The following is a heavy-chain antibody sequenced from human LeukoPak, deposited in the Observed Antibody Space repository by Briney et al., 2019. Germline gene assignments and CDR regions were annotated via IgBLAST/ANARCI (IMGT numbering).Heavy chain of an antibody. CDR3: ASSSSWPYYYYMDV. J-gene: IGHJ6*03. CDR2: INPNSGGT. Sequence: GASVKLSCKASGYTFTGYYMHWVRQAPGQGLEWMGWINPNSGGTNYEQKFQGRVTMTMDTSISTAYMELSRLRSDATAVYYCASSSSWPYYYYMDVWGKGTTVTISS. V-gene: IGHV1-2*02. CDR1: GYTFTGYY. D-gene: IGHD6-13*01.